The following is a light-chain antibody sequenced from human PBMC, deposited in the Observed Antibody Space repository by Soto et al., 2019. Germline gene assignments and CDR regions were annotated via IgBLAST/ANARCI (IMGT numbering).Light chain of an antibody. CDR1: QSVNSD. V-gene: IGKV3-15*01. J-gene: IGKJ1*01. CDR2: GAS. Sequence: TVMTQSPATLSVSPGERATLSCRASQSVNSDLAWYQKKPGQAPRLLIYGASTRATGIPARFSGGGSGTEFTLTIGSLQSEDFAVYYCQQNNNWPRTFGQGTKVDIK. CDR3: QQNNNWPRT.